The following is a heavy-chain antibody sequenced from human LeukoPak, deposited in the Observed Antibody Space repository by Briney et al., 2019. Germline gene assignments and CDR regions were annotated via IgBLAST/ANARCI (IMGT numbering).Heavy chain of an antibody. CDR2: ISYDGSNK. D-gene: IGHD6-13*01. Sequence: GRSLRLSCSVSGFTFSSFGMHWVRQAPGKGLEWVAVISYDGSNKYYADAVKGRFTISRDNAKNSLYLQMNSLRAEDTAVYYCARVSIAAAEDYWGQGTLVTVSS. CDR3: ARVSIAAAEDY. CDR1: GFTFSSFG. V-gene: IGHV3-30*03. J-gene: IGHJ4*02.